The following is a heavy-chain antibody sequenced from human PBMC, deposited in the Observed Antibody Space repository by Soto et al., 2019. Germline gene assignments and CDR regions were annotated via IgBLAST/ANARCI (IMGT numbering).Heavy chain of an antibody. D-gene: IGHD1-26*01. CDR2: ISYDGSNK. CDR1: GFTFSSYG. V-gene: IGHV3-30*18. J-gene: IGHJ6*02. CDR3: AKDLVGATTHYYYGMDV. Sequence: SLRLSCAASGFTFSSYGMHWVRQAPGKGLEWVAVISYDGSNKYYADSVKGRFTISRDNSKNTLYLQMNSLRAEDTAVYYCAKDLVGATTHYYYGMDVGGQGTTVTVSS.